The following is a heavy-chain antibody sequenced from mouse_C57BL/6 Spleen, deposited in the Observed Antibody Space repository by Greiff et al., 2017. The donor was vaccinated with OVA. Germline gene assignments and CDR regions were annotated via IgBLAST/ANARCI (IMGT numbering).Heavy chain of an antibody. CDR3: ARGGYYSNYVDYYAMDY. CDR1: GYTFTSYW. D-gene: IGHD2-5*01. J-gene: IGHJ4*01. CDR2: INPSNGGT. Sequence: QVQLQQPGTELVKPGASVKLSCKASGYTFTSYWMHWVKQRPGQGLEWIGNINPSNGGTNYNEKFKSKATLTVDKSSSTAYMQLSSRTSEDSAVYYCARGGYYSNYVDYYAMDYWGQGTSVTVSS. V-gene: IGHV1-53*01.